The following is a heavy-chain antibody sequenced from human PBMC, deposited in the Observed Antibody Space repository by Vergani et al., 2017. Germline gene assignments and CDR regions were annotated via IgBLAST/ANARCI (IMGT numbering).Heavy chain of an antibody. J-gene: IGHJ6*03. CDR1: GFTFGDYA. CDR3: TREVTYYDFWSGYYTNYYYYMDV. Sequence: EVQLVESGGGLVQPGRSLRLSCTASGFTFGDYAMSWVRQAPGKGLEWVGFIRSKAYGGTTEYAASVKGRFTISRDDSKSIAYLQMNSLKTEDTAVYYCTREVTYYDFWSGYYTNYYYYMDVWGKGTTVTVSS. CDR2: IRSKAYGGTT. V-gene: IGHV3-49*04. D-gene: IGHD3-3*01.